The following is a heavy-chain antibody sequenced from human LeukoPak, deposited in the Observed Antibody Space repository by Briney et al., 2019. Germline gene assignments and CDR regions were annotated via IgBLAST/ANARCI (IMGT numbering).Heavy chain of an antibody. V-gene: IGHV4-59*01. D-gene: IGHD2-15*01. J-gene: IGHJ5*02. CDR2: ISYSGST. Sequence: SETLSLTCTVSGGSINNYYWIWIRQPPGKGLEWIGHISYSGSTNYNPSLKSRVTISVDTSKNQFSLKVTSVTAADTAVYYCARGHDGVVGWFAPWGRGTLITVSS. CDR3: ARGHDGVVGWFAP. CDR1: GGSINNYY.